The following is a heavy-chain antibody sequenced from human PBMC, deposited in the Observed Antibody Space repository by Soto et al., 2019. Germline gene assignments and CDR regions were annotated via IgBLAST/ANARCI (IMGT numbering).Heavy chain of an antibody. V-gene: IGHV3-9*01. Sequence: SLRLSCAASGFTFDDYAMHWVRQASGKGLEWVSGISWNSGSIGYADSVKGRFTISRDNAKNSLYLQMNSLRAEDTALYYCAKIRHDYIRGNHSDAFDIWGQGTMVTVSS. D-gene: IGHD3-16*01. CDR2: ISWNSGSI. CDR3: AKIRHDYIRGNHSDAFDI. J-gene: IGHJ3*02. CDR1: GFTFDDYA.